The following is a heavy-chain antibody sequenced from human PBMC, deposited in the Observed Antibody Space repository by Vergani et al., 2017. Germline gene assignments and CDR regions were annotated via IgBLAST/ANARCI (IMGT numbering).Heavy chain of an antibody. CDR3: ARGRHDYGDYRINYYYYYGMDV. CDR1: GGTFSSYA. CDR2: IIPIFGTA. D-gene: IGHD4-17*01. J-gene: IGHJ6*02. V-gene: IGHV1-69*01. Sequence: QVQLVQSGAEVKKPGSSVKVSCKASGGTFSSYAISWVRQAPGQGLEWMGGIIPIFGTANYAQKFQGRVTITADESTSTAYMELSSLRSEDTAVYYCARGRHDYGDYRINYYYYYGMDVWGQGTTVTVSS.